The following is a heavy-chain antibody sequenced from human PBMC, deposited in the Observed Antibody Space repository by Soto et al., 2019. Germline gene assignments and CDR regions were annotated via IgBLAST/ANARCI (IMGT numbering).Heavy chain of an antibody. Sequence: AETLSLTCTVSGGSISSYYWSWIRQPPGKGLEWIGYIYYSGSTNYNPSLKSRVTISVDTSKNQFSLKLSSVTAADTAVYYCARGIRKGAYGVYIGEYYYYYMDVWGKGTTVTVSS. CDR1: GGSISSYY. D-gene: IGHD4-17*01. CDR2: IYYSGST. CDR3: ARGIRKGAYGVYIGEYYYYYMDV. J-gene: IGHJ6*03. V-gene: IGHV4-59*01.